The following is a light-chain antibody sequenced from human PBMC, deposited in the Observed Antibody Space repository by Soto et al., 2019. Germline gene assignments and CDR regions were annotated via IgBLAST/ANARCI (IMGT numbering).Light chain of an antibody. CDR3: QQYNNWPPDRT. CDR2: GAS. V-gene: IGKV3-15*01. J-gene: IGKJ4*02. CDR1: QSVGSN. Sequence: EIVMTQSPATLSVSPGERATLSCRASQSVGSNLAWYQQKPGQAPRLLISGASTRAPGIPARFSGSGSGTEFSLTISSMQSEDFAIYFCQQYNNWPPDRTFGEGTKVEIK.